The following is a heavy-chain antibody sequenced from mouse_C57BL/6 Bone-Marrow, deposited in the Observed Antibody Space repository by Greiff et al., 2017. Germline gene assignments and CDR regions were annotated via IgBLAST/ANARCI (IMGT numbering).Heavy chain of an antibody. CDR3: YRFWYFDV. CDR1: GFSLTSYG. Sequence: VMLVESGPGLVQPSQSLSITCTVSGFSLTSYGVHWVRQSPGQGLEWLGVRWSGGSTDYNAAFISRLSISKDNSKSQVFFKMNRLQAEDTAKYYCYRFWYFDVWGTGTTVTVSS. J-gene: IGHJ1*03. CDR2: RWSGGST. V-gene: IGHV2-2*01.